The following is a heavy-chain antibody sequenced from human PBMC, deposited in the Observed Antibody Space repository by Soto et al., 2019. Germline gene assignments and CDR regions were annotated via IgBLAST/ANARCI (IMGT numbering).Heavy chain of an antibody. CDR3: ARQRGRFWSGYSHPIDY. V-gene: IGHV3-33*01. D-gene: IGHD3-3*01. Sequence: GGSLRLSCAASGFTFSSYGMHWVLQAPGKGLEWVAVIWYDGSNKYYADSVKGRFTISRDNSKNTLYLQMNSLRAEDTAVYYCARQRGRFWSGYSHPIDYWGQGTLVTVSS. CDR2: IWYDGSNK. J-gene: IGHJ4*02. CDR1: GFTFSSYG.